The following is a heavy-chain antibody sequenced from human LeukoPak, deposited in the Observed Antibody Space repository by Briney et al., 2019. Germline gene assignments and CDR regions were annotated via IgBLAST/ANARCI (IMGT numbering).Heavy chain of an antibody. D-gene: IGHD2-21*02. CDR1: GYTFSGYY. V-gene: IGHV1-2*02. Sequence: GASVKVSCKASGYTFSGYYIHRVRQAPGQGLEWMGWISPSTGGTNYAQKFQGRVIMTRDTSIATAYMELRRLRSDDTAVYFCASPKYGDFYFDYWGQGTLVTVAS. CDR3: ASPKYGDFYFDY. CDR2: ISPSTGGT. J-gene: IGHJ4*02.